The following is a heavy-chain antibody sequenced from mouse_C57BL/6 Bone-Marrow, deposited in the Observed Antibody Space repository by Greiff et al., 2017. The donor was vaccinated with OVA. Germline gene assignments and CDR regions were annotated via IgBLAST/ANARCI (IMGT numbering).Heavy chain of an antibody. V-gene: IGHV10-3*01. Sequence: EVKLVESGGGLVQPKGSLKLSCAASGFTFNTYAMHWVRQAPGKGLEWVARIRSKSSNYATYYADSVKDRFTISRDDSQSMLYLQMNNLKTEDTAMYYCVGRYYYGSSYVRYWYFDVWGTGTTVTVSS. J-gene: IGHJ1*03. D-gene: IGHD1-1*01. CDR3: VGRYYYGSSYVRYWYFDV. CDR2: IRSKSSNYAT. CDR1: GFTFNTYA.